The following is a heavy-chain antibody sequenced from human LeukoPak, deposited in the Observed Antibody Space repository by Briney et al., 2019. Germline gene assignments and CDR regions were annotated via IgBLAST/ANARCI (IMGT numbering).Heavy chain of an antibody. Sequence: GGSLRLSCAASGFTFSSYSMNWVRQAPGKGLEWVSSISSSSSYIYYADTVKGRFTISRDNAKNSLYLQMNSLRAEDTAVYYCAELGITMIGGVWGKGTTVTISS. CDR3: AELGITMIGGV. CDR2: ISSSSSYI. D-gene: IGHD3-10*02. J-gene: IGHJ6*04. CDR1: GFTFSSYS. V-gene: IGHV3-21*01.